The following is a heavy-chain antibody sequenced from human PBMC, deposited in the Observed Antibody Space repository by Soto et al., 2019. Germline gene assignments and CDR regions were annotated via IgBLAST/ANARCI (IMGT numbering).Heavy chain of an antibody. J-gene: IGHJ3*02. D-gene: IGHD4-17*01. V-gene: IGHV3-72*01. CDR1: GFTFSDHY. CDR3: ARELTTVLTGDAFDI. CDR2: TRNKLSIYTT. Sequence: GGSLRLSCAAFGFTFSDHYIDWVRQAPGKGLEWVGRTRNKLSIYTTEYAASVKGRFTFSRDDSKNSLYLQMNSLKTEDTAVYYCARELTTVLTGDAFDIWGQGTMVTVSS.